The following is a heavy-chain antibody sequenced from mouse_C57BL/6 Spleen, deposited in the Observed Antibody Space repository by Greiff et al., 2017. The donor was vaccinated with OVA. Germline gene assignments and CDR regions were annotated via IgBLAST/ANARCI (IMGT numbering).Heavy chain of an antibody. D-gene: IGHD3-3*01. Sequence: EVLLVESGGGLVQPGGSLKLSCAASGFTFSSYGMSWVRQTPDKRLEWVATISSGGSYTYYPDCVKGRFTISRDNAKNTLYLQMSSLKSEDTAMYYCASQRGQRGYFDYWGQGTTLTVSS. J-gene: IGHJ2*01. V-gene: IGHV5-6*01. CDR3: ASQRGQRGYFDY. CDR2: ISSGGSYT. CDR1: GFTFSSYG.